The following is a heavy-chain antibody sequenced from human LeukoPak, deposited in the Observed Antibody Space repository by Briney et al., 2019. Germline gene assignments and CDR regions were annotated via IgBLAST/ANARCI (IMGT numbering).Heavy chain of an antibody. CDR1: GGSISSGSYY. Sequence: SQTLSLTCTVSGGSISSGSYYWSWIRQPAGKGLEWIGRIYTSGSTYYNPSLKSRVTISVDTSKNQFSLKLTSVTAADTAVYFCARESFPTFYYDSSGYYFDYWGQGTLVTVSS. CDR3: ARESFPTFYYDSSGYYFDY. CDR2: IYTSGST. V-gene: IGHV4-61*02. J-gene: IGHJ4*02. D-gene: IGHD3-22*01.